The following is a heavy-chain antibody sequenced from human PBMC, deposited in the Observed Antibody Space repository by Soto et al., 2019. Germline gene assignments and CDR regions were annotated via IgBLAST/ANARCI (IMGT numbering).Heavy chain of an antibody. D-gene: IGHD6-19*01. V-gene: IGHV3-49*04. Sequence: GGSLRLSCTASGFTFGDYAMSWVRQAPGKGLEWVGFIRSKAYGGTTEYAASMKGRFTISRDDSKSIAYLQMNSLKTEDTAVYYCTRDSSSGWYEVDAFDIWGQGTMVTVSS. J-gene: IGHJ3*02. CDR3: TRDSSSGWYEVDAFDI. CDR2: IRSKAYGGTT. CDR1: GFTFGDYA.